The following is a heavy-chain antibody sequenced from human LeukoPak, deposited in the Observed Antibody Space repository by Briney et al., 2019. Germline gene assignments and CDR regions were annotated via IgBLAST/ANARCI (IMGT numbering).Heavy chain of an antibody. CDR2: ISTGSSTE. J-gene: IGHJ4*02. V-gene: IGHV3-48*02. D-gene: IGHD4-23*01. Sequence: GGPLRLPCAASELPFSTYNINWLRQSTEKALEWVSYISTGSSTEYYADSVKGRFIISRDNVENSLYLQMNSLRDEDTAVYYCARVAAGYSVNYFDYWGQGTLVTVSS. CDR1: ELPFSTYN. CDR3: ARVAAGYSVNYFDY.